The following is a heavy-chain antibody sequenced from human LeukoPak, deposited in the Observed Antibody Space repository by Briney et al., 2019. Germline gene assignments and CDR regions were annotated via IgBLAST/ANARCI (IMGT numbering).Heavy chain of an antibody. CDR1: GGSINSYY. J-gene: IGHJ2*01. D-gene: IGHD3-22*01. V-gene: IGHV4-59*12. CDR3: ARDRPSWWYDSSLRGYFDL. Sequence: SETLSLTCTISGGSINSYYWSWIRQPPGKGLEWIGYIYYSGSTKYNPSLKSRVTISVDTSKNQFSLKLSPVTAADTAVYYCARDRPSWWYDSSLRGYFDLWGRGTLVTVSS. CDR2: IYYSGST.